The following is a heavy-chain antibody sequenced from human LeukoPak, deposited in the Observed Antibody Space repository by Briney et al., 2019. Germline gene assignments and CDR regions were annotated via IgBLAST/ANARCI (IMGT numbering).Heavy chain of an antibody. Sequence: GGSLRLSCAASGFTFSSYEMNWVRQAPGKGLDWVSYISSSGSTIYYADSVKGRFTISRDNAKNSLYLQMNSLRAEDTAVYYCARYICSGGSCYSTGYYYYGMDVWGQGTTVTVSS. D-gene: IGHD2-15*01. CDR2: ISSSGSTI. CDR1: GFTFSSYE. J-gene: IGHJ6*02. CDR3: ARYICSGGSCYSTGYYYYGMDV. V-gene: IGHV3-48*03.